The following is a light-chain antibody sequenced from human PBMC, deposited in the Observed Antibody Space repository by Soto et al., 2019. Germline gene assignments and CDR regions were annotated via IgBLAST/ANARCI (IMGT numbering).Light chain of an antibody. CDR3: QQYNNWPPIT. J-gene: IGKJ5*01. V-gene: IGKV3D-15*01. Sequence: DIVMTQSPLSLPVTPGEPASISCRASQSFRGLLAWYQQKPGQAPRLLIYGASTRATGIPARFSGSGSGTEFTLTISSLQSEDFAVYYCQQYNNWPPITFGQGTRLEIK. CDR2: GAS. CDR1: QSFRGL.